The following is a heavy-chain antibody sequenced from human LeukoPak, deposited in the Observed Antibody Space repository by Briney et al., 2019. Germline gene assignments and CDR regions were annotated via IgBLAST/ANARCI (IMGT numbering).Heavy chain of an antibody. J-gene: IGHJ4*02. D-gene: IGHD2-2*01. CDR2: IKQDGSEK. CDR1: GFTFSSYW. Sequence: GGSLRLSCAASGFTFSSYWMSWVRQAPGKGLEWVANIKQDGSEKYYVDSVKGRFTISRDNAKNSLYLQMNSLRAEDTAVYYCARSHCSSTSCWNYFDYWGQGTLVTVSS. CDR3: ARSHCSSTSCWNYFDY. V-gene: IGHV3-7*01.